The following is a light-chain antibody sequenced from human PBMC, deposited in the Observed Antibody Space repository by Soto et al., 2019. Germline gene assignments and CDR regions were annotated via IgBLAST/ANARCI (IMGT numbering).Light chain of an antibody. CDR2: HAS. V-gene: IGKV1-5*01. Sequence: DIQMTQSPSTLPASVGVRVTITYRDSLSIGNWLARYQPKPGKDPKPLIYHASSLQSGVPSRFSGSGSGTEFTLAISGLQHDEFASYYCQQYNGYFLTFGGGTKVEIQ. J-gene: IGKJ4*01. CDR1: LSIGNW. CDR3: QQYNGYFLT.